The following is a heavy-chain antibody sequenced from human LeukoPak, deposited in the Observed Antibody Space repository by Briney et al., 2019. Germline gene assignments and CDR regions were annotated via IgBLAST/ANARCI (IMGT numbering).Heavy chain of an antibody. V-gene: IGHV4-59*08. CDR2: IYYSGNT. J-gene: IGHJ4*02. CDR1: GGSISSYY. CDR3: ARQWDYYGSGSPTPIDY. D-gene: IGHD3-10*01. Sequence: SETLSLTCTVSGGSISSYYWNWIRQPPGKGLEWMGYIYYSGNTNYNPSLKSRVTISVDTSKNQFALRVTSVIAADTAMYYCARQWDYYGSGSPTPIDYWGQGTLVTVSS.